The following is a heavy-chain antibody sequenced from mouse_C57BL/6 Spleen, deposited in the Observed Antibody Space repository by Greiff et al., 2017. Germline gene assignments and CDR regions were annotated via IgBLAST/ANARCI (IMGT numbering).Heavy chain of an antibody. D-gene: IGHD2-3*01. CDR2: IDPSDSET. J-gene: IGHJ3*01. V-gene: IGHV1-52*01. CDR1: GYTFTSYW. CDR3: AGSYDGYSWFAY. Sequence: QVQLQQPGAELVKPGASVKMSCKASGYTFTSYWITWVKQRPIQGLEWIGNIDPSDSETHYNQKFKDKATLTVDKSSSTAYMQLSSLTSEDSAVYYCAGSYDGYSWFAYWGQGTLVTVSA.